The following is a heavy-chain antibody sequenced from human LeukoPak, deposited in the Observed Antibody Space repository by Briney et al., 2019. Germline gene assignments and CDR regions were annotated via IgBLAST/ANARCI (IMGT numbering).Heavy chain of an antibody. V-gene: IGHV7-4-1*02. CDR1: GYTFTSYA. Sequence: GASVKVSCKASGYTFTSYAMNWVRQAPGQGLEWMGWINTNTGNPTYAQGFTGRFVFSLDTSVSTAYLQISSLKAEDTAVYYCARGSGWELVNWFDPWGQGTLVTVSS. CDR2: INTNTGNP. D-gene: IGHD1-26*01. CDR3: ARGSGWELVNWFDP. J-gene: IGHJ5*02.